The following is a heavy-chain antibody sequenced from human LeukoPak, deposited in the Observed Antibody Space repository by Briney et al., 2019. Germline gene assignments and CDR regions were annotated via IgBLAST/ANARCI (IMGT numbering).Heavy chain of an antibody. CDR2: IWYDGSNK. J-gene: IGHJ3*02. Sequence: PGGSLRLSCAASGFTFSSYGMHWVRHAPGKGLEWVAVIWYDGSNKYYPASVKGRFTISRDNSKNTLYLQMNSLGAEDTAVYYCARGFRGKNSGYYSSAFDIWGQGTMVTVSS. D-gene: IGHD3-22*01. CDR3: ARGFRGKNSGYYSSAFDI. V-gene: IGHV3-33*01. CDR1: GFTFSSYG.